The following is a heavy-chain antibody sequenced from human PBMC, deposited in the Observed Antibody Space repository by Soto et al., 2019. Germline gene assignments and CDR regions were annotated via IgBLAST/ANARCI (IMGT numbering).Heavy chain of an antibody. Sequence: SETLSLTCTVSGGYITSDSYYWAWIRQPPGKGLEWIGSIYFSGSTYFNSALKSRLAISIDMSKNQFYLNLSSVTDADTAVYYCARHLSESGYDLNYWGQGTPVTVSS. D-gene: IGHD5-12*01. CDR3: ARHLSESGYDLNY. V-gene: IGHV4-39*01. CDR1: GGYITSDSYY. J-gene: IGHJ4*02. CDR2: IYFSGST.